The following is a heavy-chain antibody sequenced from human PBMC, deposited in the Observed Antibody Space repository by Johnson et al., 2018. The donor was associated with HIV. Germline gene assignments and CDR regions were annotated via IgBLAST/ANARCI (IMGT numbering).Heavy chain of an antibody. J-gene: IGHJ3*02. Sequence: VQLVESGGDVVQPGRSLRLSCAASGFTFSSYAMHWVRQAPGKGLEWVSGISWNSGSIGYADSVKGRFTISRDNAKNSLYLQMNSLRAEDTALYYCAKEVGATPYAAFDIWGQGTMVTVSS. CDR1: GFTFSSYA. CDR2: ISWNSGSI. D-gene: IGHD1-26*01. CDR3: AKEVGATPYAAFDI. V-gene: IGHV3-9*01.